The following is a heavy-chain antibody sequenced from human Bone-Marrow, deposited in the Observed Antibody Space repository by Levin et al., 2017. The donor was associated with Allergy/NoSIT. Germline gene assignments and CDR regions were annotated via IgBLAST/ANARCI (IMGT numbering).Heavy chain of an antibody. CDR3: ATYFGDYYYFDS. Sequence: GGSLRLSCAASGFTFSDYSMSWIRQAPGKGLEWVSYISSAGSTIVYADSVKGRFTISRDNAKNSLFLQISGLRAEDTAVYYCATYFGDYYYFDSWGQGTLVTVSS. CDR2: ISSAGSTI. J-gene: IGHJ4*02. CDR1: GFTFSDYS. V-gene: IGHV3-11*01. D-gene: IGHD4-17*01.